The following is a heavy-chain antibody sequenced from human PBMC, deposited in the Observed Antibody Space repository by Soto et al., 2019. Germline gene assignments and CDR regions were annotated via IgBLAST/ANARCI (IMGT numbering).Heavy chain of an antibody. CDR1: GYRFASYW. D-gene: IGHD6-6*01. J-gene: IGHJ6*02. CDR2: IYPGDSDT. V-gene: IGHV5-51*01. CDR3: ARRASSSVTTPYGMDV. Sequence: PGESLKISCKGSGYRFASYWIGWVRQMPGKGLEWMGIIYPGDSDTRYSPSFQGQVTISADKSVSTAYLQWSSLKASDTAMYYCARRASSSVTTPYGMDVWGQGTTVTVSS.